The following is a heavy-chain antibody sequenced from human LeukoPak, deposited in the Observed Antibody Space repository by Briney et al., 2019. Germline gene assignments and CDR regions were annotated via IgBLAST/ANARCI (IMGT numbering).Heavy chain of an antibody. V-gene: IGHV4-59*01. CDR1: GGSISSYY. D-gene: IGHD1-26*01. CDR3: AKYNGYYLDY. Sequence: SETLSLTCTVSGGSISSYYWSWIRQPPGEGLEWIGYIFYSGSTKYNPSLKSRVTTSVDTSKNQFFLNLNSVTAADTAIYYCAKYNGYYLDYWGQGTLVTVSP. J-gene: IGHJ4*02. CDR2: IFYSGST.